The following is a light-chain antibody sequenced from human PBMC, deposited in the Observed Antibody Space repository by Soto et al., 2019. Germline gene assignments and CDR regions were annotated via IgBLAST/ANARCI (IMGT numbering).Light chain of an antibody. V-gene: IGLV2-14*03. Sequence: QSALTQPASVSGSPGQSITISCTGTSSDVGGYNYVSWYQHHPGKAPKLMIYDVSNRPSGVSNRFSGSKSGNTASLTISGLQPEDEADYYTSSYTTSXPRQIDLGTGTKVTV. CDR3: SSYTTSXPRQID. J-gene: IGLJ1*01. CDR1: SSDVGGYNY. CDR2: DVS.